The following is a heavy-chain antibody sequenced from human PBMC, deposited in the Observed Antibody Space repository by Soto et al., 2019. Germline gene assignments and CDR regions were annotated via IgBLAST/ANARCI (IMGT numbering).Heavy chain of an antibody. Sequence: SETLSLTCTVSGGSISSYYWSWIRQPPGKGLEWIGYIYYSGSTNYNPSLKSRVTISVDTSKNQFSLKLSSLTAADTAVYYCARLGYCSSTSCYLFQGYWFDPWGQGTLVTVSS. CDR2: IYYSGST. J-gene: IGHJ5*02. V-gene: IGHV4-59*01. D-gene: IGHD2-2*01. CDR1: GGSISSYY. CDR3: ARLGYCSSTSCYLFQGYWFDP.